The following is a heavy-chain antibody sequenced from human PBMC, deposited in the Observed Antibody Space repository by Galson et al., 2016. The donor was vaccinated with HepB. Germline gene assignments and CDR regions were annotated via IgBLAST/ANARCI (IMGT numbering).Heavy chain of an antibody. Sequence: ETLSLTCTVSGGSISSSSYYWGWIRQPPGKGLEWIGSIYSNEDTYYNPSVKSRVTISVDTSKNQFSLRLNSVTAADTGVYYCATGIVVAGKYYYYYMDVWGKGTTVTVSS. CDR1: GGSISSSSYY. CDR3: ATGIVVAGKYYYYYMDV. CDR2: IYSNEDT. J-gene: IGHJ6*03. V-gene: IGHV4-39*01. D-gene: IGHD6-19*01.